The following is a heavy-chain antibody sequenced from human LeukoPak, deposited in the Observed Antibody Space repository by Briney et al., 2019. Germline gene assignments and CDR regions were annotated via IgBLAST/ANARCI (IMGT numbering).Heavy chain of an antibody. CDR1: GYTFTSYY. D-gene: IGHD3-3*01. CDR3: ARAFTFGVAIEYYFDY. J-gene: IGHJ4*02. Sequence: ASVKVSCKASGYTFTSYYMHWVRQAPGQGLEWMGIINPSGGSTSYAQKFQGRVTMTRDTSTSTVYMELSSLRSEDTAVYYCARAFTFGVAIEYYFDYWGQGTLSPSPQ. V-gene: IGHV1-46*01. CDR2: INPSGGST.